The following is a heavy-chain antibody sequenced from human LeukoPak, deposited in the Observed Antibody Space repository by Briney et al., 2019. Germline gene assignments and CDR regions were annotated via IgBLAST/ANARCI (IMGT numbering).Heavy chain of an antibody. CDR1: GGSISSYY. J-gene: IGHJ4*02. Sequence: SETLSLTCTVSGGSISSYYWSWIRQPPGKGLEWIGYIYYSGSTNYNPSLKSRVTISVDTSKNQFSLKLSSVTAADTAVYYCAGTYYDFWSGYYLTDYYFDYWGQGTLVTVS. CDR3: AGTYYDFWSGYYLTDYYFDY. CDR2: IYYSGST. D-gene: IGHD3-3*01. V-gene: IGHV4-59*08.